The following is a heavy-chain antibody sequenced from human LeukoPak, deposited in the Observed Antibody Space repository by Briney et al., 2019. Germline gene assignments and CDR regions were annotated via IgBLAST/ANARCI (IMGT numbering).Heavy chain of an antibody. CDR2: ISSSGSTI. CDR1: GFTFSSYE. V-gene: IGHV3-48*03. Sequence: GGSLRLSCAASGFTFSSYEMNWVRQAPGKGLEWVSYISSSGSTIYYADSVKGRFTISRDNAKNSLYLQMNSLRAEDTAVYYCARDGRDGYNSCAFDIWGQGTMVTVSS. CDR3: ARDGRDGYNSCAFDI. J-gene: IGHJ3*02. D-gene: IGHD5-24*01.